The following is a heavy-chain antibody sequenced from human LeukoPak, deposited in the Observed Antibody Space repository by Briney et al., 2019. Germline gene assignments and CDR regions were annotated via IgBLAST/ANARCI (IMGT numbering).Heavy chain of an antibody. V-gene: IGHV3-21*01. Sequence: GGSLRLSCAASGFTFSSYSMNWVRQAPGKGLEWVSSISSSSSYIYYADSVKGRFTISRDNAKNSLYLQMNSLRAEDTAVYYSARHSNQEPIDFDYWGQGTLVTVSS. D-gene: IGHD4-11*01. CDR1: GFTFSSYS. CDR3: ARHSNQEPIDFDY. J-gene: IGHJ4*02. CDR2: ISSSSSYI.